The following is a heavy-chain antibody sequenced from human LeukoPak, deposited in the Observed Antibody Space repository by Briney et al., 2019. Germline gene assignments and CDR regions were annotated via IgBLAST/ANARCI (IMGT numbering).Heavy chain of an antibody. CDR1: GFTVSSNY. CDR3: ARQYISGWFFDY. CDR2: IYSDGST. J-gene: IGHJ4*02. Sequence: GGSLRLSCAASGFTVSSNYMSWVRQAPGKGLEWVSFIYSDGSTYYADSVKGRFTISRDNSQNTVFLQMNSLRAEDTAVYYCARQYISGWFFDYWGQGALVTVYS. D-gene: IGHD6-19*01. V-gene: IGHV3-66*04.